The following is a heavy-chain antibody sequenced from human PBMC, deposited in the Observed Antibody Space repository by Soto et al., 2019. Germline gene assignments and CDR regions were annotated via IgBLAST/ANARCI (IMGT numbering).Heavy chain of an antibody. J-gene: IGHJ5*02. CDR2: IYYSGRT. V-gene: IGHV4-31*03. D-gene: IGHD6-6*01. Sequence: SETLSLTCTVSGGSISSGGYYWSWIRQHPGKGLEWIGYIYYSGRTYYNPSLHSRVSIAVDTTENQFSLKLTSATAADTSVYYCARGSFSSSSCWFDPWGRGTLVTVSS. CDR3: ARGSFSSSSCWFDP. CDR1: GGSISSGGYY.